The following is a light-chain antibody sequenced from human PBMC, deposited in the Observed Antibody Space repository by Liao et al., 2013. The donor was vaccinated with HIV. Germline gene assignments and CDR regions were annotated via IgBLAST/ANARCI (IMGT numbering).Light chain of an antibody. CDR3: QVWDSSSDHWV. CDR2: YDS. J-gene: IGLJ3*02. CDR1: NLASQS. V-gene: IGLV3-21*04. Sequence: SYALTQPPAVSLAPGKTATITCEGVNLASQSVHWYQQRPGQAPVVVMYYDSDRPSGIPERFSGSNSGNTATLTISRVEAGDEADYYCQVWDSSSDHWVFGGGTKLTVL.